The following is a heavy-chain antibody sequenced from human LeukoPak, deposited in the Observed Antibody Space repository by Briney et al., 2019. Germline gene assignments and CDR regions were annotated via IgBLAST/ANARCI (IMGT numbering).Heavy chain of an antibody. Sequence: SETLSLTCAVYGGSFSDHYWTLIRQSPGKGLEWIGEINHSGSTNYNPSLESRLTMSVDTSKTQCSLKLTSVTAADTAVYYCARLGLSGDFGCWGQGTLVTVSS. CDR2: INHSGST. D-gene: IGHD3-10*01. CDR1: GGSFSDHY. J-gene: IGHJ4*02. CDR3: ARLGLSGDFGC. V-gene: IGHV4-34*01.